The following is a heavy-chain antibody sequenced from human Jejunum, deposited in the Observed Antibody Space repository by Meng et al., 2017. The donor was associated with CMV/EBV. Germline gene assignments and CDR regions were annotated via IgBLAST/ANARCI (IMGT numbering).Heavy chain of an antibody. D-gene: IGHD3-10*01. CDR1: GFNFSDHY. V-gene: IGHV3-72*01. J-gene: IGHJ4*02. CDR2: SRNKANSYTT. Sequence: WGVSGFNFSDHYMEWVRQAPGKGLEWIGRSRNKANSYTTEYAASVKGRFTISRDEANNSLYLQINSLRADDTAVYYCARDYYGSLDYWGQGTLVTVSS. CDR3: ARDYYGSLDY.